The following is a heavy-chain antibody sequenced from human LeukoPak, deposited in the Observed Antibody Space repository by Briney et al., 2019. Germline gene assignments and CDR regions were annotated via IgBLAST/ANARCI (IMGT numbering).Heavy chain of an antibody. CDR1: GGTFSSYA. Sequence: SVKVSCKASGGTFSSYAISWVRQAPGQGLEWVGGIIPIFGTAHYAQKVKGRVTITADKSTNTAYLELSSLRAEDMAVYYGAIENSAITIFSLGVTGWFDAWGEGTLVTVSS. CDR2: IIPIFGTA. D-gene: IGHD3-3*01. CDR3: AIENSAITIFSLGVTGWFDA. J-gene: IGHJ5*02. V-gene: IGHV1-69*06.